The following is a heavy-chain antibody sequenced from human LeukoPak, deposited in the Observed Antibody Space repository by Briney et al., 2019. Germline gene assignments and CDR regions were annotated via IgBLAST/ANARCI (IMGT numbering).Heavy chain of an antibody. CDR1: GFTISSYA. V-gene: IGHV3-21*06. CDR3: ARGCGGDCYPFRDY. Sequence: PGGSLRLSCAASGFTISSYAMNWVRQAPGKGLEWVSSISSSSSYTYYADSMKGRFTISRDNAKNSLYLQMSSLSAEDTAVYYCARGCGGDCYPFRDYWGQGTLVTVSS. J-gene: IGHJ4*02. CDR2: ISSSSSYT. D-gene: IGHD2-21*02.